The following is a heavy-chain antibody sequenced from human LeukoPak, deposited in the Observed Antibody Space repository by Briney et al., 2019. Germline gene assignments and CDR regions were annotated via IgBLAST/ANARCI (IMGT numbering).Heavy chain of an antibody. CDR1: GGSISSGGYY. CDR2: IYYSGST. J-gene: IGHJ3*02. CDR3: ARSRMHPSDAFDI. V-gene: IGHV4-31*03. D-gene: IGHD2-15*01. Sequence: SETLSLTCTVSGGSISSGGYYWSWIRQHPGKGLEWIGYIYYSGSTYYNPSLKSRVTISVDTSKNQFSLKLSSVTAADTAVYYCARSRMHPSDAFDIWGQGTMVTVSS.